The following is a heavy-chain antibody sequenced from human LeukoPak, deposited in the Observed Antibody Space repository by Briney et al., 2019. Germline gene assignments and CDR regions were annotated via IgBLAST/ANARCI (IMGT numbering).Heavy chain of an antibody. D-gene: IGHD2-21*01. J-gene: IGHJ3*02. V-gene: IGHV3-20*04. Sequence: PGGSLRLSCAASGFTFDDYGMSWVRQAPGNGLEWVSGINWNGGSTGYADSVKGRFTISRDNAKNSLYLQMNSLRAEDTALYYCAREAYCGGDCYSYDAFDIWGQGTMVTVSS. CDR1: GFTFDDYG. CDR2: INWNGGST. CDR3: AREAYCGGDCYSYDAFDI.